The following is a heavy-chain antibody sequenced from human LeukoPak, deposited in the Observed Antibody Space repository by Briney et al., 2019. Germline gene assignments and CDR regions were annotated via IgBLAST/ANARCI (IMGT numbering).Heavy chain of an antibody. D-gene: IGHD2-2*02. Sequence: GGSLRLSCAASGFTFSSYSMNWVRQVPGKGLEWVANINQDRSEKSYVDSVKGRFTISRDNAKNSLYLQMNSLRAEDTAVYYCARDHCSSSSCYTYYGMELWGQGTTVTVSS. J-gene: IGHJ6*02. CDR2: INQDRSEK. CDR1: GFTFSSYS. CDR3: ARDHCSSSSCYTYYGMEL. V-gene: IGHV3-7*01.